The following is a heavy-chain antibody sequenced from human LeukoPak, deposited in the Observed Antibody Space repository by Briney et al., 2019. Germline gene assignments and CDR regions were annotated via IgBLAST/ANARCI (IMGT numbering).Heavy chain of an antibody. CDR1: GDSDSSSH. D-gene: IGHD3-22*01. CDR2: MYTSGST. V-gene: IGHV4-4*09. CDR3: ARLIASYYYDSSGYLDP. Sequence: SETLSLTCTVSGDSDSSSHWSWIRQPPGKGLEWIGDMYTSGSTNYNPSLKSRVTISVDTSKNQFSLKLSSVTAADTAVYYCARLIASYYYDSSGYLDPWGQGTLVTVSS. J-gene: IGHJ5*02.